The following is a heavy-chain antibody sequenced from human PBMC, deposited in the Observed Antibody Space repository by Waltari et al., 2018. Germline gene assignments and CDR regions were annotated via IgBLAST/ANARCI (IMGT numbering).Heavy chain of an antibody. V-gene: IGHV3-23*03. CDR1: GFTFSSYA. CDR2: IYSGGSST. D-gene: IGHD1-26*01. Sequence: VQPGGSLRLSCAASGFTFSSYAMSWVRQAPGKGLEWVSVIYSGGSSTYYADSVKGRFTISRDNSKNTLYLQMNSLRAEDTAVYYCAKSSGSTAFDIWGQGTMVTVSS. CDR3: AKSSGSTAFDI. J-gene: IGHJ3*02.